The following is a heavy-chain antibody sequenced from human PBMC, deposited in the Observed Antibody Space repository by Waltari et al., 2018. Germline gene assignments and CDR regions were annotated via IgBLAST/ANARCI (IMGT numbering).Heavy chain of an antibody. CDR3: AGDLYGATNPD. J-gene: IGHJ4*02. CDR2: FHSGGST. V-gene: IGHV3-53*01. CDR1: GFPVSPHS. Sequence: EVQLVESGGGLIQPGGSLGVSCAACGFPVSPHSIRWVRQAPGKGLEWVSLFHSGGSTHYADSVKGRFIISRDNSKNTVYLQMNSLRAEDTAMYYCAGDLYGATNPDWGQGTLVTVSS. D-gene: IGHD2-8*01.